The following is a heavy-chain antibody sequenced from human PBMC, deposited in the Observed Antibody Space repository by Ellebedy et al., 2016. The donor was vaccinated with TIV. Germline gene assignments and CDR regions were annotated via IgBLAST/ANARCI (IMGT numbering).Heavy chain of an antibody. CDR1: GNTFTRYF. V-gene: IGHV1-46*01. CDR2: VNPSGGGT. D-gene: IGHD1-1*01. J-gene: IGHJ4*02. CDR3: ARAGTTPYFDY. Sequence: AASVKVSCKASGNTFTRYFMYWVRQAPGQGLEWMGMVNPSGGGTSYAPKFQGRVTMTRDTSTSTVYMALRSLRFDDTAVYYCARAGTTPYFDYWGQGTLVTVSS.